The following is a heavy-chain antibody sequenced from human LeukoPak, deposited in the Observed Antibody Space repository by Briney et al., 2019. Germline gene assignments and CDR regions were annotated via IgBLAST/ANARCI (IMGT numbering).Heavy chain of an antibody. V-gene: IGHV1-2*02. CDR3: ARDQLETYYDFWSGYPHY. Sequence: ASVKVSCKASGYTFTGYYMHWVRQAPGQGLEWMGWIIPNSGGTNYAQKFQGRVTMTRDTSISTAYMELSRLRSDDTAVYYCARDQLETYYDFWSGYPHYWGQGTLVTVSS. CDR1: GYTFTGYY. CDR2: IIPNSGGT. J-gene: IGHJ4*02. D-gene: IGHD3-3*01.